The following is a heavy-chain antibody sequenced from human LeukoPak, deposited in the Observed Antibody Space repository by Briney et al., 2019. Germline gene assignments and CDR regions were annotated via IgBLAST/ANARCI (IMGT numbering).Heavy chain of an antibody. V-gene: IGHV4-34*01. J-gene: IGHJ4*02. CDR3: ARGYGSGSYWSY. CDR2: IDRSGRT. CDR1: GASFSGYY. Sequence: PSETLSLTCAVYGASFSGYYWSWIRQPPGTGLEWIGEIDRSGRTSYNPSLKSRVTISVDTSKNQFYLRLNSVTAADTAVYFCARGYGSGSYWSYWGQGTLVTVSS. D-gene: IGHD3-10*01.